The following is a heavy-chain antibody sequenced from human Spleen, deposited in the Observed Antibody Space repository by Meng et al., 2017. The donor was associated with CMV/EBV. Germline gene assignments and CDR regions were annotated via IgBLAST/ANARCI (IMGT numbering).Heavy chain of an antibody. CDR1: GFTFSDYY. J-gene: IGHJ4*02. Sequence: SLGVSCAASGFTFSDYYMSWFRQAPGKGLEWVSYISRSGSPIYYADSVKGRFTISRDNARNSVYLQMNSLRVEDTGVYYCARGGVDYWGQGTLVTVSS. V-gene: IGHV3-11*01. CDR2: ISRSGSPI. CDR3: ARGGVDY. D-gene: IGHD3-16*01.